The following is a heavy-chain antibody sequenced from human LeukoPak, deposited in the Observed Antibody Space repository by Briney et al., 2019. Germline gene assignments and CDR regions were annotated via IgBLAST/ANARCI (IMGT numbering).Heavy chain of an antibody. CDR2: ISSSGSTI. Sequence: GGSLRLSCAASGFTFSSYEMNWVRQAPGKGLEWVSYISSSGSTIYYADSVKGRFTISRDNAENSLYLQMNSLRAEDTAVYYCARVYDSSGYYWGFDYWGQGTLVTVSS. CDR1: GFTFSSYE. CDR3: ARVYDSSGYYWGFDY. J-gene: IGHJ4*02. D-gene: IGHD3-22*01. V-gene: IGHV3-48*03.